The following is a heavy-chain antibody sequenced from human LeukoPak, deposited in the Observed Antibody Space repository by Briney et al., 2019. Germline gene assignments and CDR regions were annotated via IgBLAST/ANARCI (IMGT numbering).Heavy chain of an antibody. CDR1: GGSISSGSYY. CDR2: IYTSGST. Sequence: SETLSLTRTVSGGSISSGSYYWSWIRQPAGKGLEWIGRIYTSGSTNYNPSLKSRVTISVDTSKNQFSLKLSSVTAADTAVYYCAREALGDSSGYYYGGDLYYFDYWGQGTLVTVSS. D-gene: IGHD3-22*01. J-gene: IGHJ4*02. V-gene: IGHV4-61*02. CDR3: AREALGDSSGYYYGGDLYYFDY.